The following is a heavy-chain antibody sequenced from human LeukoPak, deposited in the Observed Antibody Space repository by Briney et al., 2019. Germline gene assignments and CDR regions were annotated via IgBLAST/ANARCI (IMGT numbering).Heavy chain of an antibody. J-gene: IGHJ4*02. CDR3: ARSSPYSTSWYSG. CDR2: INSDGSSA. D-gene: IGHD6-13*01. Sequence: GGSLRLSCAASGFTLSSYWMHWVRQAPGKGLVWVLRINSDGSSANYADSVKGRFTISRDNAKNTLYLQMNGLRAEDTAVYYCARSSPYSTSWYSGWGQGTLVTVSS. CDR1: GFTLSSYW. V-gene: IGHV3-74*01.